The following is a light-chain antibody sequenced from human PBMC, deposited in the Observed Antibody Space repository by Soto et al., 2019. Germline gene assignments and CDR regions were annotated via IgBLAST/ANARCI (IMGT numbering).Light chain of an antibody. Sequence: DIVMTQSPDSLAVSLGERATINCKSSQSLLNRSDKKNYLAWYQQRPGQPPNLLIYWASTRQFGVPDRFSGSGSGKDCTRTISSLQAEDVAVYYCQQYFNTHWTFGQGTKVEV. V-gene: IGKV4-1*01. CDR2: WAS. CDR1: QSLLNRSDKKNY. J-gene: IGKJ1*01. CDR3: QQYFNTHWT.